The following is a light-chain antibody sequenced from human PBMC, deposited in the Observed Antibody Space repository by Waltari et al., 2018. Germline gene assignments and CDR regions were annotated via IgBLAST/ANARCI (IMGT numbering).Light chain of an antibody. J-gene: IGLJ1*01. CDR2: DVS. CDR3: SSYTSSSTPYV. CDR1: SSDVGGYNY. V-gene: IGLV2-14*03. Sequence: QSALTLPASVSGSPGQSITISCTGTSSDVGGYNYVSWYQQHPGKAPKPMIYDVSNRPSGVSNRFSGSKSGNTASLTISGLQAEDEADYYCSSYTSSSTPYVFGTGTKVTVL.